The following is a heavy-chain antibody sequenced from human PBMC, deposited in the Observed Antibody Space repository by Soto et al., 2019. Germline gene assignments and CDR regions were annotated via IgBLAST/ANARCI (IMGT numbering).Heavy chain of an antibody. CDR1: GGSISSSNW. CDR2: IYHSGST. V-gene: IGHV4-4*02. CDR3: ARCTSPSDYYGSGMLSKIDP. J-gene: IGHJ5*02. Sequence: SETLSFTCAVSGGSISSSNWWSWVRQPPGKGLEWIGEIYHSGSTNYNPSLKSRVTISVDKSKNQFSLKLSSVTAADTAVYYCARCTSPSDYYGSGMLSKIDPWGQGTLVTVSS. D-gene: IGHD3-10*01.